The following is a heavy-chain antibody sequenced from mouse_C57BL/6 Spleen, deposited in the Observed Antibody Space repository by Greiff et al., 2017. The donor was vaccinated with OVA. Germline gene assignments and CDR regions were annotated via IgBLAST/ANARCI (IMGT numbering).Heavy chain of an antibody. CDR3: ARGNYYGSSYVPYYAMDY. D-gene: IGHD1-1*01. Sequence: EVMLVESGGGLVKPGGSLKLSCAASGFTFSDYGMHWVRQAPEKGLEWVAYISSGSSTIYYADTVKGRFTISRDNAKNTLFLQMTSLRSEDTAMYYCARGNYYGSSYVPYYAMDYWGQGTSVTVSS. V-gene: IGHV5-17*01. CDR1: GFTFSDYG. CDR2: ISSGSSTI. J-gene: IGHJ4*01.